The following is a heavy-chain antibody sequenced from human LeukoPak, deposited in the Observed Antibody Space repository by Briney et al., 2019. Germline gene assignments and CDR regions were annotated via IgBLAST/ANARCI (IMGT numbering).Heavy chain of an antibody. D-gene: IGHD2-15*01. CDR1: GYSFTTYY. CDR3: ARERYCSGGNCFVTYYYGMDV. CDR2: INPTGGST. Sequence: ASVKVSCKASGYSFTTYYMHWVRQAPGQGLEWMGIINPTGGSTNYAQKFEGRVTMTRDTSTSTVYIELSSLRSEDTAMYYCARERYCSGGNCFVTYYYGMDVWGQGTTVTVSS. V-gene: IGHV1-46*01. J-gene: IGHJ6*02.